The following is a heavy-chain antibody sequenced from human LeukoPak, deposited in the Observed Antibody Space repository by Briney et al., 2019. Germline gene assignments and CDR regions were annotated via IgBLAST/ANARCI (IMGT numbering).Heavy chain of an antibody. CDR3: ARLWSGLRPPDY. CDR1: GGSISSTNYY. V-gene: IGHV4-39*01. Sequence: PSETLSLTCTVSGGSISSTNYYWGWIRQPPGKGLEWIGSIYYSGNTYYNPSLKSRVTIAVDTSKNQFSLKLSSVTAADTAVYYCARLWSGLRPPDYWGQGTLVTVSS. J-gene: IGHJ4*02. D-gene: IGHD3-3*01. CDR2: IYYSGNT.